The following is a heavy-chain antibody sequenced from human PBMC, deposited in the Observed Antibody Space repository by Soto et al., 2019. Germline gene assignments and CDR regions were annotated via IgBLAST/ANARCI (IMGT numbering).Heavy chain of an antibody. V-gene: IGHV3-11*06. D-gene: IGHD3-22*01. J-gene: IGHJ4*02. CDR1: GFTFSDYY. Sequence: HGGSLRLSCEASGFTFSDYYMSWIRQAPGKGLEWISYISSNSNYKNHADSVRGRFTISRDNAKNSLYLQMNSLRAEDTAVYYCARATGYYHTSGSDSWGQGTLFTVSS. CDR2: ISSNSNYK. CDR3: ARATGYYHTSGSDS.